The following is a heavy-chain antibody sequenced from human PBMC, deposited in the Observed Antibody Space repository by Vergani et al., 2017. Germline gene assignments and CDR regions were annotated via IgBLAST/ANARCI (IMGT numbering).Heavy chain of an antibody. V-gene: IGHV3-21*01. J-gene: IGHJ3*02. CDR1: GFTFSSYS. Sequence: EVQLVESGGGLVKPGGSLRLSCAASGFTFSSYSMNWVRQAPGKGLEWVSSISSSSSYIYYADSVKGRFTISRDNAKNSLYLQMNSLRSEDTAVYYCARDYQDSYYDSSGYNDAFDIWGQGTMVTVSS. CDR2: ISSSSSYI. D-gene: IGHD3-22*01. CDR3: ARDYQDSYYDSSGYNDAFDI.